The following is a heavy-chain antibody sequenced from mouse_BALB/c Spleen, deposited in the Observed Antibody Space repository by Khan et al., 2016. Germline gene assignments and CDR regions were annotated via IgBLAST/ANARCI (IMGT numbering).Heavy chain of an antibody. CDR1: GFTLSDAW. CDR3: TRREVAMDY. Sequence: EVQLVESGGGLVQPGGSMKLSCTASGFTLSDAWMDWVRQTPEKGLEWVAEIRTKANNNATYYAVSVKGRFSISRDDTKSSVYLQMNSLRPEDTGIACCTRREVAMDYWGQGTSVTVSS. CDR2: IRTKANNNAT. J-gene: IGHJ4*01. V-gene: IGHV6-6*01.